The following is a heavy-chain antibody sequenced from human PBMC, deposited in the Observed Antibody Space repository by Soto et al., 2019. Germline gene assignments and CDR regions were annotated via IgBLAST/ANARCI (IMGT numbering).Heavy chain of an antibody. CDR3: ATTSTTVDYYFDY. D-gene: IGHD4-17*01. Sequence: GASLRLSCVASGIAFSNYALHCVRQAPGKGLEWLAVISYDGNNRYFAESVKGRFSISRDNSKNTLYLQMNSVRAEDTALYYCATTSTTVDYYFDYWGQGTLVTVSS. V-gene: IGHV3-30*03. J-gene: IGHJ4*02. CDR2: ISYDGNNR. CDR1: GIAFSNYA.